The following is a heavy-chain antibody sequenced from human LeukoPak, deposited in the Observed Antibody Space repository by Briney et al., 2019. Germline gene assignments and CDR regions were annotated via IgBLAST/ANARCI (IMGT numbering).Heavy chain of an antibody. D-gene: IGHD5-24*01. V-gene: IGHV3-64D*06. CDR3: AKEGDGYLDY. CDR2: ISSNGGST. CDR1: GFTFSSYA. Sequence: GGSLRLSCSASGFTFSSYAMHWVRQAPGKGLEYVSAISSNGGSTYYADSVKGRFTISRDNSKNTLYLQMSSLGAEDTAVYYCAKEGDGYLDYWGQGTLVTVSS. J-gene: IGHJ4*02.